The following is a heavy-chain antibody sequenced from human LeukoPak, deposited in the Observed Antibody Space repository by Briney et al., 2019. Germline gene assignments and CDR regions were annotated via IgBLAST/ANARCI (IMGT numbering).Heavy chain of an antibody. J-gene: IGHJ4*02. D-gene: IGHD2-2*01. CDR3: ARFASTRSFDY. CDR2: IYHSGTT. CDR1: GGSIRSSNW. Sequence: SETLSLTCAVSGGSIRSSNWWSWVRQPPGKGLEWIGDIYHSGTTNYNPSLKSRVTISVDKSKNQFSLKLSSVTAAHTAVYYCARFASTRSFDYWGRGTLVTVSS. V-gene: IGHV4-4*02.